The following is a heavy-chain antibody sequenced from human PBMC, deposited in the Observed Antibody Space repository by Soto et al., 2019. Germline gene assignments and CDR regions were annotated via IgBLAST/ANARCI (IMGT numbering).Heavy chain of an antibody. CDR1: GGTFSSYA. V-gene: IGHV1-69*13. D-gene: IGHD3-10*01. Sequence: SVKVSFKASGGTFSSYAISWVRQAPGQGLEWMGGIIPIFGTANYAQKFQGRVTITADESTSTAYMELSSLRSEDTAVYYCARGDYYGSGSYYKKAFDYWGQGALVTVSS. CDR2: IIPIFGTA. CDR3: ARGDYYGSGSYYKKAFDY. J-gene: IGHJ4*02.